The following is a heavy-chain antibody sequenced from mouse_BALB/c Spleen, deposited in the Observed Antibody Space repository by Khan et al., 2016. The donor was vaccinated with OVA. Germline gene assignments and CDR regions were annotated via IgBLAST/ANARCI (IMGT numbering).Heavy chain of an antibody. D-gene: IGHD2-4*01. CDR3: TVDCNYAHCYFDD. CDR1: GFTFSSYT. V-gene: IGHV5-6-4*01. CDR2: ISSGGSYT. Sequence: EVQLQESGGDLVKPGGSLKLSCAASGFTFSSYTMSWVRQTPEKRLEWVATISSGGSYTYYPDSVKGRFTISRDNAKNTLDLKMISLKSEDTAMNYCTVDCNYAHCYFDDWGAGTTVTVSS. J-gene: IGHJ1*01.